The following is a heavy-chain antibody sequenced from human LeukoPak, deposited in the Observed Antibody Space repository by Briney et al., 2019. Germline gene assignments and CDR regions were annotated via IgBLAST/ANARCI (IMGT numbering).Heavy chain of an antibody. CDR3: ARVKQWLVQDYFDY. J-gene: IGHJ4*02. Sequence: GGSLRLSCAASGFTFSSYWMLWVRQAPGKGLVWVSRINSDGSSTSYADSVKGRFTISRDNAKNTLYLQMNSLRAEDTAVYYCARVKQWLVQDYFDYWGQGTLVTVSS. D-gene: IGHD6-19*01. CDR2: INSDGSST. V-gene: IGHV3-74*01. CDR1: GFTFSSYW.